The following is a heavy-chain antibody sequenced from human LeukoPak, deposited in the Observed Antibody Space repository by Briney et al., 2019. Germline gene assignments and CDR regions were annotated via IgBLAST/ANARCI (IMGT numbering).Heavy chain of an antibody. J-gene: IGHJ3*02. V-gene: IGHV4-34*01. D-gene: IGHD3-9*01. Sequence: SETLSLTCAVYSGSLSGYYWSWIRQPPGKGLEWIGEINHSGSTNYNPSLKSRVTISVDTSKNQFSLKLSSVTAADTAVYYCARDKRYGAFDIWGQGTMVTVSS. CDR1: SGSLSGYY. CDR3: ARDKRYGAFDI. CDR2: INHSGST.